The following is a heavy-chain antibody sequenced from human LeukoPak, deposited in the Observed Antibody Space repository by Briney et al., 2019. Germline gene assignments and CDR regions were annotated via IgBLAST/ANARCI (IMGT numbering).Heavy chain of an antibody. V-gene: IGHV4-39*01. J-gene: IGHJ3*02. Sequence: PSETLSLTCTVSGGSISSSSYYWGWIRQPPGKGLEWIGSIYYSGSTYYNPSLKSRVTISVDTSKNQFSLKLSSVTAADTAVYYCARARRFAAAGTTAFDIWGQGTMVTVSS. CDR2: IYYSGST. CDR3: ARARRFAAAGTTAFDI. CDR1: GGSISSSSYY. D-gene: IGHD6-13*01.